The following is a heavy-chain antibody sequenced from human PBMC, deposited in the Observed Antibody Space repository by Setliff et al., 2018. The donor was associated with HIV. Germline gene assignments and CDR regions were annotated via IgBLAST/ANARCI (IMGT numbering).Heavy chain of an antibody. J-gene: IGHJ5*02. CDR1: GFTFTTYW. CDR3: ARPQSGVGGGAWFDP. V-gene: IGHV3-7*01. D-gene: IGHD5-12*01. CDR2: INQNGREK. Sequence: PGGSLRLSCAASGFTFTTYWMSWVRQSPGKGLEWVANINQNGREKYYVDSVKGRFTISRDNVKNSLYLQTNSLRGEDSGVYYCARPQSGVGGGAWFDPWGQGTLVTVSS.